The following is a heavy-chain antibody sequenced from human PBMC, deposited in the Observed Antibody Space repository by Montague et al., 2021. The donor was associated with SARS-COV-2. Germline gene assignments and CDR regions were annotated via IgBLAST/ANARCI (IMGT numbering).Heavy chain of an antibody. D-gene: IGHD5-12*01. CDR1: GASSSNYY. CDR3: ASAPGYSFGCWAY. J-gene: IGHJ4*02. Sequence: SETLSLTCAVYGASSSNYYWSWIRQSPGKGLEWVGEINHSGYTDYNPSLESRLTISLDSSKKQFSLKMTSVTAADTAIYYCASAPGYSFGCWAYWGQGTLVSVSS. CDR2: INHSGYT. V-gene: IGHV4-34*01.